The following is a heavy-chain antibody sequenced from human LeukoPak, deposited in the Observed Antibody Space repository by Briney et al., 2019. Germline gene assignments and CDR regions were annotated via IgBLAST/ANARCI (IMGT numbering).Heavy chain of an antibody. CDR2: IYHSGST. Sequence: SETLSLTCAVSGYSISSGYYWGWIRQPSGKGLEWIGSIYHSGSTYYNPSLKSRVTISVDTSKNQFSLKLSSVTAADTAVYYCARANWGSGFDYWGQGTLVTVSS. CDR3: ARANWGSGFDY. J-gene: IGHJ4*02. D-gene: IGHD7-27*01. V-gene: IGHV4-38-2*01. CDR1: GYSISSGYY.